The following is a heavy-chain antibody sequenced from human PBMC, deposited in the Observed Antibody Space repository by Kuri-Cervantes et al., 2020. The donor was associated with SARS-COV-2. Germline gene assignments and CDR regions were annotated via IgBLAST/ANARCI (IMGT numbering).Heavy chain of an antibody. CDR2: VSGSGVST. Sequence: GGSLRLSCTASGFTFSSSAMSWVRQAPGKGLEWVSTVSGSGVSTYYADSVKGRFTISRDNSKNTLYLQMNSLRAEDTAVYYCAREAYNYYYDSSGYLLGGAFDIWGQGTMVTVSS. D-gene: IGHD3-22*01. J-gene: IGHJ3*02. CDR1: GFTFSSSA. CDR3: AREAYNYYYDSSGYLLGGAFDI. V-gene: IGHV3-23*01.